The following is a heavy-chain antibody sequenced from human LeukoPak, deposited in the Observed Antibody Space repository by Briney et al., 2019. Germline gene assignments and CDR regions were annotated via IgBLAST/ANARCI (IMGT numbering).Heavy chain of an antibody. D-gene: IGHD3-3*01. CDR1: GFTFRSYE. CDR3: ARSARLMKGVVEVTALDD. J-gene: IGHJ4*02. V-gene: IGHV3-48*03. CDR2: LSSSGSAF. Sequence: GGPLRLSCEDSGFTFRSYEMNWVRQAPGKGLEWIAYLSSSGSAFSYADSVKGRFTIARDNAKNSVYLEMNSLRADDTAVYYCARSARLMKGVVEVTALDDWGQGTLVTVSS.